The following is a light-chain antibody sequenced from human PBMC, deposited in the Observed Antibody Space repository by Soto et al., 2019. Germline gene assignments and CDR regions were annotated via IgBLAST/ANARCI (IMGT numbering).Light chain of an antibody. CDR1: QSVSSSY. Sequence: EIVLTQSPATLSVSPGERATLSCRASQSVSSSYLAWYQQKPGQAPRLLIYDASKRATGIPARFSGSGSGTEFTLTISSLEPEDFAVYYCQQRSIWPWTFGQGTKVDIK. CDR2: DAS. V-gene: IGKV3-11*01. CDR3: QQRSIWPWT. J-gene: IGKJ1*01.